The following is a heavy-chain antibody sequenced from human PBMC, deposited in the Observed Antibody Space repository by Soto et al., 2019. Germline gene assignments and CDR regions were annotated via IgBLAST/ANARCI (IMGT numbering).Heavy chain of an antibody. CDR2: ISAYNGNT. V-gene: IGHV1-18*01. Sequence: ASVKVSCKASGYTFTSYGISWVRQAPGQGLEWMGWISAYNGNTNYAQKLQGRVTMTTDTSTSTAYMELRSLRSDDTAVYYCASTRHNWNDVRYYYGMDVWGQGTTVTVSS. J-gene: IGHJ6*02. CDR3: ASTRHNWNDVRYYYGMDV. CDR1: GYTFTSYG. D-gene: IGHD1-20*01.